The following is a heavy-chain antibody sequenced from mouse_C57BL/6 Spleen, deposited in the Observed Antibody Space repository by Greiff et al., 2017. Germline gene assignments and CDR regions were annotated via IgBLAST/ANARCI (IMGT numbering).Heavy chain of an antibody. Sequence: EVKLVESGGGLVKPGGSLKLSCAASGFTFSDYGMHWVRQAPEKGLEWVAYISSGSSTIYYADTVKGRFTISRDNAKNPLFLEMTSLRSEDTAMYYCARRAWGSTVYFDYWGQGTTLTVSS. CDR1: GFTFSDYG. V-gene: IGHV5-17*01. CDR3: ARRAWGSTVYFDY. D-gene: IGHD2-1*01. J-gene: IGHJ2*01. CDR2: ISSGSSTI.